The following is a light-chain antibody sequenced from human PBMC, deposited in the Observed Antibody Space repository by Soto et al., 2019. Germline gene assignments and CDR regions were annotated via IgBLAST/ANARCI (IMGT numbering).Light chain of an antibody. CDR2: GAS. CDR1: QDVTTN. J-gene: IGKJ1*01. Sequence: EIRMTQFPATLSASPGGGATLSCRAAQDVTTNFAWYQLKPGQAPRLLIYGASNRATGIPDRFSGSGSGTDFTLTISRLQSEDFAVYYCQKYNNWPPWTFGQGTKVDIK. V-gene: IGKV3-15*01. CDR3: QKYNNWPPWT.